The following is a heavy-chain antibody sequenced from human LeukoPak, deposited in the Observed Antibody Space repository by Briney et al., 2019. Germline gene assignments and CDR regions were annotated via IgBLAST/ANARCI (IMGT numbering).Heavy chain of an antibody. V-gene: IGHV1-69*05. CDR2: IIPIFGTA. J-gene: IGHJ4*02. Sequence: GSSVKVSCKASGGTFISYAISWVRQAPGQGLEWMGRIIPIFGTANYAQKFQGRVTITTDESTSTAYMELSSLRSEDTAVYYCARTTYYYDSSGYYFFDYWGQGTLVTVSS. CDR3: ARTTYYYDSSGYYFFDY. D-gene: IGHD3-22*01. CDR1: GGTFISYA.